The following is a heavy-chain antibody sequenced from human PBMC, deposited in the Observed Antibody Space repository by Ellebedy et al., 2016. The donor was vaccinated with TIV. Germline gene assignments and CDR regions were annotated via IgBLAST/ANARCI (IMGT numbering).Heavy chain of an antibody. J-gene: IGHJ4*02. CDR3: ARVYPRDSSGRYFDY. V-gene: IGHV1-3*01. D-gene: IGHD6-19*01. CDR1: GYTFTSYA. Sequence: ASVKVSCKASGYTFTSYAMHWVRQAPGQRLEWMGWINAGNGNTKYSQKFQGRVTITRDTFASTVYMELSSLRSEDTAVYYCARVYPRDSSGRYFDYWGQGTLVTVSS. CDR2: INAGNGNT.